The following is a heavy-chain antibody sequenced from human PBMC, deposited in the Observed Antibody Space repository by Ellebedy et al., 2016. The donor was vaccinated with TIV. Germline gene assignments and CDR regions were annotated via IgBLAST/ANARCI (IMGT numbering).Heavy chain of an antibody. CDR1: GGSFSGYY. D-gene: IGHD3-16*01. J-gene: IGHJ4*02. CDR2: VNQSGRT. V-gene: IGHV4-34*01. CDR3: ARGYYDWGNSYHFDH. Sequence: SETLSLTCAVYGGSFSGYYWSWVRQPPGKGLEWIGEVNQSGRTNYHPSLKSRVTISVDTSNNQFSLRLTSVTAAETAIYYCARGYYDWGNSYHFDHWGRGVLVAVS.